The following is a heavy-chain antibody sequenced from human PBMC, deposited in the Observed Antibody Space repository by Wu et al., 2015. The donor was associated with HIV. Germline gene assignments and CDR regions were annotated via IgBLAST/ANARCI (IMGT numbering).Heavy chain of an antibody. CDR3: VGPYTGYAYDTFDV. D-gene: IGHD5-12*01. CDR2: IIPIFDRI. V-gene: IGHV1-69*15. Sequence: QVHLVQFGAEVKKPGSSVEVSCKASGGTFSSRAISWVRQAPGQGLEWMGRIIPIFDRIHYKQKFQGRVFITADEATSTVYMELSSLSSDDTAVYYCVGPYTGYAYDTFDVWGQGTLVTVSS. J-gene: IGHJ3*01. CDR1: GGTFSSRA.